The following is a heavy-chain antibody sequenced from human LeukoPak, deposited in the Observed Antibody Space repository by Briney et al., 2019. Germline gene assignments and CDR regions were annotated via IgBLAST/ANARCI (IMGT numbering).Heavy chain of an antibody. J-gene: IGHJ3*01. CDR1: GFVFSHYA. Sequence: GRSLRLSCAASGFVFSHYAIYLVRQAPGKGLEWVALISYDGSNQFYADSVKGRFTTSRDDSKNTLYLQMNSLRTEDTAVYYCARAKTTVTTFDAFDVWGQGTMVTVSP. CDR2: ISYDGSNQ. CDR3: ARAKTTVTTFDAFDV. D-gene: IGHD4-17*01. V-gene: IGHV3-30-3*01.